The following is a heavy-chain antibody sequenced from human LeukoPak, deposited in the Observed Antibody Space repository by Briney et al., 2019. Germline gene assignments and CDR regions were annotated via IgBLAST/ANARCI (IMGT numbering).Heavy chain of an antibody. J-gene: IGHJ4*02. V-gene: IGHV3-23*01. Sequence: PGGSLRLSCAASGFIFSSYVMGWVRQAPGKGLEWVSSISVGGGDTFTADSVKGRFTITRENSKNTLYLQMMGLRVEDTAINYCAKLNLGEMAYFDSWGQGILVTVSS. CDR1: GFIFSSYV. CDR3: AKLNLGEMAYFDS. CDR2: ISVGGGDT. D-gene: IGHD2-21*01.